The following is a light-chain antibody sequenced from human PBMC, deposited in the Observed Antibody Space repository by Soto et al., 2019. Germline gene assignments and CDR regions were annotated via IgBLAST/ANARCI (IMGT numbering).Light chain of an antibody. J-gene: IGKJ5*01. V-gene: IGKV3-15*01. CDR2: GAS. CDR3: QQYGSSPPIT. Sequence: EIVMTQSPATLSVSPGERATLSCRASQSISSNLAWYQQKPGQAPRLLIYGASTRATGLPARFSGTGSGTDFTLTISRLEPEDFAVYYCQQYGSSPPITFGQGTRLEIK. CDR1: QSISSN.